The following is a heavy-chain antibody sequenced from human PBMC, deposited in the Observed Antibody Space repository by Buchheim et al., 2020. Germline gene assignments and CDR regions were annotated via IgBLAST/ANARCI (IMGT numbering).Heavy chain of an antibody. CDR2: IYYSGST. V-gene: IGHV4-30-4*01. D-gene: IGHD3-3*01. J-gene: IGHJ4*02. Sequence: QVQLQESGPGLVKPSQTLSLTCTVSGGSISSGDYYWSWIRQPPGKGLEWIGYIYYSGSTYYNPSLKSRVTISVDTSKNQFSLKLSSVTAADTAVYYCARGQRPRDYDFWSGYSALYFDYWGQGTL. CDR3: ARGQRPRDYDFWSGYSALYFDY. CDR1: GGSISSGDYY.